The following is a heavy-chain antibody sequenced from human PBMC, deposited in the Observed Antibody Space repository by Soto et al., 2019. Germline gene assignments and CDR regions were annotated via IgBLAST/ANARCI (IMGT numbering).Heavy chain of an antibody. CDR1: GGSISSYY. V-gene: IGHV4-59*08. CDR2: IYYSGST. CDR3: ARHMRAVAAPLAY. Sequence: PSETLSLTCTVSGGSISSYYWSWIRQPPGKGLEWIGYIYYSGSTNYNPSLKSRVTISVDPSKSQFSLNLTSVTPADTSVYYCARHMRAVAAPLAYWGQGTVVTVSS. D-gene: IGHD6-19*01. J-gene: IGHJ4*02.